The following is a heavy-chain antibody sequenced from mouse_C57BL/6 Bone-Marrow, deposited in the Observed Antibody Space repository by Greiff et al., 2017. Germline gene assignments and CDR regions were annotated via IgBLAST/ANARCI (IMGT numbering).Heavy chain of an antibody. J-gene: IGHJ4*01. D-gene: IGHD2-4*01. Sequence: VQLQQSGSELRSPGSSVKLSCKDFDSEVFPIAYMSWVRQKPGHGFEWIGGILPSIGRTIYGEKFEDKATLDADTLSNTAYLELNSLTSEDSAIDYCARNYYDYDHYAMDYWGQGTSVTVSS. CDR2: ILPSIGRT. V-gene: IGHV15-2*01. CDR3: ARNYYDYDHYAMDY. CDR1: DSEVFPIAY.